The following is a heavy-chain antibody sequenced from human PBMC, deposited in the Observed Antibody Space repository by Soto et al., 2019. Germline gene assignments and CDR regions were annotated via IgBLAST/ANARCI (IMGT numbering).Heavy chain of an antibody. D-gene: IGHD6-13*01. CDR2: ISGSGGST. CDR3: AKQAADTVYYFDY. Sequence: EVQLLESGGGLVQPGGSLSLSCAASGFTFSSYAMSWVRQAPGKGLEWVSAISGSGGSTDYADSVKRRFSISRDNSKNTLYLQMNSLRAEDTAVYYCAKQAADTVYYFDYWGQGTLVTVSS. V-gene: IGHV3-23*01. CDR1: GFTFSSYA. J-gene: IGHJ4*02.